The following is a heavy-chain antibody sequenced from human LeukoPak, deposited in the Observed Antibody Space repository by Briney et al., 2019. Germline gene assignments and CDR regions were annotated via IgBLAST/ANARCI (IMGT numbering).Heavy chain of an antibody. CDR2: IIPIFGTA. D-gene: IGHD3-10*01. CDR3: AGIPSLWFGELSHYYYYGMDV. Sequence: SVKVSCKASGGTFSSYAISWVRQAPGQGLEWVGGIIPIFGTANYAQKFQGRVTITADESTSTAYMELSSLRSEDTAVYYCAGIPSLWFGELSHYYYYGMDVWGQGTTVTVSS. V-gene: IGHV1-69*13. J-gene: IGHJ6*02. CDR1: GGTFSSYA.